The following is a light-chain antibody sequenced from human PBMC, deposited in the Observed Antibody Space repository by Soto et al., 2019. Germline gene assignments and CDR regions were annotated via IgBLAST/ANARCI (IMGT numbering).Light chain of an antibody. CDR3: QQRSNGPAM. CDR1: QTISTF. V-gene: IGKV1-39*01. J-gene: IGKJ1*01. CDR2: DAA. Sequence: DIHMTQSPSSLPESVGDRVTLTCRASQTISTFLRWYQHDPGKAHKLLIHDAANLYSGVASRFSGSGSGTDFTVNIRSLEPEDLAEYYCQQRSNGPAMFRQETKV.